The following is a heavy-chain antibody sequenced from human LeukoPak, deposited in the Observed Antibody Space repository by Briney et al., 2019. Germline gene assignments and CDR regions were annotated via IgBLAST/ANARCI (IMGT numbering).Heavy chain of an antibody. D-gene: IGHD3-10*01. CDR1: GGTFSGYY. V-gene: IGHV1-8*02. CDR2: MNPNSGNT. J-gene: IGHJ4*02. Sequence: ASVKVSCKASGGTFSGYYMHWVRQATGQGLEWMGWMNPNSGNTGYAQKFQGRVTMTRNTSISTAYMELSSLRAEDTAVYYCAKDWHYYGSGSYFDYWGQGTLVTVSS. CDR3: AKDWHYYGSGSYFDY.